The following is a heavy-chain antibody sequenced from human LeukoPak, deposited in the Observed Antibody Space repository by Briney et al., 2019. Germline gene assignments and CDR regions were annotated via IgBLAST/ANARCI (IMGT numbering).Heavy chain of an antibody. CDR1: GYSISSGYY. CDR3: ARVLGYYGSGSKNWFDP. V-gene: IGHV4-38-2*01. J-gene: IGHJ5*02. D-gene: IGHD3-10*01. Sequence: SETLCLTCAVSGYSISSGYYWGWIRQPPGKGLEWIGSIYHSGSTYYNPSLKSRVTISVDTSKNQFSLKLSSVTAADTAVYYCARVLGYYGSGSKNWFDPWGQGTLVTVSS. CDR2: IYHSGST.